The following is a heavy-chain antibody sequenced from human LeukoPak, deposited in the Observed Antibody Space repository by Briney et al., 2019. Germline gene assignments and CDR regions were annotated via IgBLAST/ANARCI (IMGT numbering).Heavy chain of an antibody. V-gene: IGHV3-9*03. CDR2: ISWNSGSI. J-gene: IGHJ5*02. Sequence: GRSLRLSCAASGFTFDDYAMHLVRQAPGKGLEWVSGISWNSGSIGYADSVKGRFTISRDNAKNSLYLQMNSLRAEDMALYYCAKSPGVNSAPFDPWGQGTLVTVSS. CDR1: GFTFDDYA. CDR3: AKSPGVNSAPFDP. D-gene: IGHD3-10*01.